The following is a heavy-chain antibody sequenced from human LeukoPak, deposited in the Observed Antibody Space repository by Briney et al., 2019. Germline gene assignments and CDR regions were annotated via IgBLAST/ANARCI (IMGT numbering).Heavy chain of an antibody. V-gene: IGHV6-1*01. CDR3: ARARAGTFDY. CDR1: ADSVSSNSAA. D-gene: IGHD5-24*01. J-gene: IGHJ4*02. Sequence: SQTLSVTCAISADSVSSNSAAWNWIRQSPSRGLEWLGRTYYRSTWYNDYALSVKGRLTINPDTSKNHFSLQLNSVTPEDTAVYYCARARAGTFDYWGQGTLVTVSS. CDR2: TYYRSTWYN.